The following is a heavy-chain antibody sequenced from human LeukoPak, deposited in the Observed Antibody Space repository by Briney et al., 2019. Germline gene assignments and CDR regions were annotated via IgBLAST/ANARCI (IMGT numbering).Heavy chain of an antibody. D-gene: IGHD3-3*01. CDR2: IYYSGST. Sequence: SETLSLTCTVSGGSISSYYWSWIRQPPGKGLEWIGYIYYSGSTNYNPSLKSRVTISVDTSKNQFSLKLSSVTAADTAVYYCARASGRYYDFWSGFLDYYGMDVWGQGTTVTVSS. J-gene: IGHJ6*02. V-gene: IGHV4-59*01. CDR3: ARASGRYYDFWSGFLDYYGMDV. CDR1: GGSISSYY.